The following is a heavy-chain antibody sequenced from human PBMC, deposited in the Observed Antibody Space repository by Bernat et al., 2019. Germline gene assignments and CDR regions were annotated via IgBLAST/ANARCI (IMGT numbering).Heavy chain of an antibody. V-gene: IGHV3-48*01. CDR2: ISTSSSTI. D-gene: IGHD4-23*01. CDR3: ARAQAGGRWAFDI. Sequence: EVQLVESGGGLEQPGGSLRLSCAASGFTFSSYSMNWVRQAPGKGLEWVSYISTSSSTIYYADSVKGRFTISRDNAKNSLYLQMNSLRAEDMAVYYCARAQAGGRWAFDIWGQGTMVTVSS. CDR1: GFTFSSYS. J-gene: IGHJ3*02.